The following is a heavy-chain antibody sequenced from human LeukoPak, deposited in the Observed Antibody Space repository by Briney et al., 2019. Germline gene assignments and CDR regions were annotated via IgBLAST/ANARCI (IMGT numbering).Heavy chain of an antibody. CDR1: AYTVTSYD. V-gene: IGHV1-8*01. Sequence: GASVKVSCKASAYTVTSYDINWVRQATGQGLECMGWMNPNSGNTGYAQKFQGRVNMTSNTSISTAYMKLSSLKYEDRDVYYCARGRIQKTRQSTVATLYYYYYMDFWGTGTTVTVSS. CDR3: ARGRIQKTRQSTVATLYYYYYMDF. J-gene: IGHJ6*03. CDR2: MNPNSGNT. D-gene: IGHD4-11*01.